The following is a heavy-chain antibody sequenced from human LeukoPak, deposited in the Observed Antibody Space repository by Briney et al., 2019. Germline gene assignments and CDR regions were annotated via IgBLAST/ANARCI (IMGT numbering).Heavy chain of an antibody. CDR2: IIPILGIA. CDR1: GGTFSSYT. V-gene: IGHV1-69*04. Sequence: SVKVSCKASGGTFSSYTISWVRQAPGQGLEWMGRIIPILGIANYAQKLQGRVTMTTDTSASTAYMELRSLRSDDTAVYYCAREYYDFWSGYYTGIGAFDIWSQGTMVTVSS. D-gene: IGHD3-3*01. CDR3: AREYYDFWSGYYTGIGAFDI. J-gene: IGHJ3*02.